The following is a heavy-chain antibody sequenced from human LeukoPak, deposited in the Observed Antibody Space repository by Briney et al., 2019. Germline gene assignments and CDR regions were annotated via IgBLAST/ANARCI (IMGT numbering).Heavy chain of an antibody. Sequence: ASVKVSCKASGYTFTSYYMHWVRQAPGQGLEWMGIINPSGGSKSYAQKFQGRVTMTRDTSTSTAYMELSSLRSEDTAVYYCAIASDSSGYYAPQHYFDYWGQGTLVTVSS. V-gene: IGHV1-46*03. CDR1: GYTFTSYY. CDR3: AIASDSSGYYAPQHYFDY. CDR2: INPSGGSK. D-gene: IGHD3-22*01. J-gene: IGHJ4*02.